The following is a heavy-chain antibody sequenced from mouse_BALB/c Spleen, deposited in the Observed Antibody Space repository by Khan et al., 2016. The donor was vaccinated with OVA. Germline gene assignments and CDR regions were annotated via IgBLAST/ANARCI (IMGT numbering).Heavy chain of an antibody. Sequence: QIQLVQSGPELKKPGETVRISCKASGYTFTTAGIQWVQKMPGKGLKWIGWINTHSGVPKYAEDFKGRFAFSLEISVNTAYLQITNLKSEDTATYFYAGGGAAYYRNDGGAMEYWGQGTSVTVSS. J-gene: IGHJ4*01. V-gene: IGHV9-4*02. CDR1: GYTFTTAG. CDR3: AGGGAAYYRNDGGAMEY. CDR2: INTHSGVP. D-gene: IGHD2-14*01.